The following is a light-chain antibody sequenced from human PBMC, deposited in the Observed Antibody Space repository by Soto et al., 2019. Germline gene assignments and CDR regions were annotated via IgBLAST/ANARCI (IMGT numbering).Light chain of an antibody. J-gene: IGLJ1*01. Sequence: QSALTQPASVSGSPGQSITISCTGTSSDVGGYNYVSWYQHHPGKAPKLMIYEVSNRPSGVSNRFSGSKSGNTASLTISGLQAEDEADYYCSSYTSSSTRDVFATGTTLTVL. CDR2: EVS. V-gene: IGLV2-14*01. CDR1: SSDVGGYNY. CDR3: SSYTSSSTRDV.